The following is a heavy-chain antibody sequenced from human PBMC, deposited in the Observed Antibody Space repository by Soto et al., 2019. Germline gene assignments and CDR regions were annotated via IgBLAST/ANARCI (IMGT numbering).Heavy chain of an antibody. Sequence: ASVKVSCKASGYTFTSYDINWVRQATGQGLEWMGWMNPNSGNTGYAQKFQGRVTMTRNTSISTAYMELSSLRSEDTAVYYCARALTIFGVVPEGYWGQGTRVTVSS. CDR3: ARALTIFGVVPEGY. CDR2: MNPNSGNT. J-gene: IGHJ4*02. CDR1: GYTFTSYD. V-gene: IGHV1-8*01. D-gene: IGHD3-3*01.